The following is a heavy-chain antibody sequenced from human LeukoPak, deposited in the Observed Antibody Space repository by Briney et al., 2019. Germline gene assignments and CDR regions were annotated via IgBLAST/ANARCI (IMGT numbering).Heavy chain of an antibody. J-gene: IGHJ4*02. CDR1: GFTFSSYS. D-gene: IGHD6-13*01. CDR2: ISAGGGTT. CDR3: AKKAAAGTIDY. V-gene: IGHV3-23*01. Sequence: GGSLRLSCAASGFTFSSYSMNWVRQAPGKGLEWVSAISAGGGTTYYADSVKGRFTVSRDNSKNTLYLQMNSLRAEDTAVYYCAKKAAAGTIDYWGQGTLVTVSS.